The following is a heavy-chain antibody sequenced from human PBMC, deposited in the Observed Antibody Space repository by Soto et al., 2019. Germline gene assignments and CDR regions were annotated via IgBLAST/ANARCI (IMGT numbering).Heavy chain of an antibody. Sequence: SETLSLTCTVSGGSISSSNYYWGWIRQPPGKGLEWIGSIYSSGSTYYNASLKSRVTISVDTSKNQFSLKLSSVTAADTAVYYCARGYSGYDFYYWGQGTLVTVSS. V-gene: IGHV4-39*07. D-gene: IGHD5-12*01. CDR2: IYSSGST. CDR3: ARGYSGYDFYY. CDR1: GGSISSSNYY. J-gene: IGHJ4*02.